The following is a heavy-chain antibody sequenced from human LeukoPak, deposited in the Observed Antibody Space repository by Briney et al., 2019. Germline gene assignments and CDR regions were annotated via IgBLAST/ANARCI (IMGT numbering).Heavy chain of an antibody. CDR1: GYTFTSYG. V-gene: IGHV1-18*01. Sequence: ASVKVSCKASGYTFTSYGINWVRQAPGQGLEWMGWISAYNGKTNYTQKLQGRVTMTTDTSTSTAYMELRSLRSDDTAVYYCAREVPYDSSVYYQPLDYWGRGTLVTVSS. CDR3: AREVPYDSSVYYQPLDY. CDR2: ISAYNGKT. J-gene: IGHJ4*02. D-gene: IGHD3-22*01.